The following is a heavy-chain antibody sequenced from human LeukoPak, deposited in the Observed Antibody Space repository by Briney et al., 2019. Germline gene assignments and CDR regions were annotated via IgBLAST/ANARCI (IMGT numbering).Heavy chain of an antibody. CDR1: GDSISSNTYY. J-gene: IGHJ4*02. Sequence: SETLSLTCTVSGDSISSNTYYWGWIRQPPGKGLEWIGSVYYSGSTYYNPSLESQVTISVDTSKNQFSLKLSSVTAADTAVYYCARHTGGWSPFDYWGQGTLVTVSS. V-gene: IGHV4-39*01. CDR3: ARHTGGWSPFDY. D-gene: IGHD6-19*01. CDR2: VYYSGST.